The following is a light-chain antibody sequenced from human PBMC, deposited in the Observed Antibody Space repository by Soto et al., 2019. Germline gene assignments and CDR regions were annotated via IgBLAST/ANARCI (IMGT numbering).Light chain of an antibody. V-gene: IGKV4-1*01. CDR3: QQYYTLPRP. J-gene: IGKJ4*01. Sequence: DIVMTQPPDSRAVSLGERATINCESSQSVLFSSNNKNYLGWYQQKPGQPPKLLLSWASARESGVPERFTGSGSGTLFTLSIYSLQAEDVAVYCCQQYYTLPRPFGGGTKVDIK. CDR2: WAS. CDR1: QSVLFSSNNKNY.